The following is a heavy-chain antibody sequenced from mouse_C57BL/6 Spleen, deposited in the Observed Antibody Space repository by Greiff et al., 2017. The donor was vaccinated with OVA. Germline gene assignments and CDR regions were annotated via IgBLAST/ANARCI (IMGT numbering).Heavy chain of an antibody. CDR2: IYPGSGNT. CDR3: AREGLTPFAY. V-gene: IGHV1-76*01. D-gene: IGHD1-3*01. CDR1: GYTFTDYY. J-gene: IGHJ3*01. Sequence: VKLQQSGAELVRPGASVKLSCKASGYTFTDYYINWVKQRPGQGLEWIARIYPGSGNTYYNEKFKGKATLTAEKSSSTAYMQLSSLTSEDSAVYFCAREGLTPFAYWGQGTLVTVSA.